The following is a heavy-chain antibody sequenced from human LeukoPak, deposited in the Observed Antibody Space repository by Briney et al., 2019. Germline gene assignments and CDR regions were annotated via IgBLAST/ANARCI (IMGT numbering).Heavy chain of an antibody. Sequence: PGGSLRLSCAVSGFTFDDYGMNWVRQPPGKGLEWISHINWNGGSTSYAASVRGRFTVSRDNAKNLLYLQMNSLRVEDTALYYCARRKDFADFGSAYYPLDHWGQGTLVTVS. J-gene: IGHJ5*02. D-gene: IGHD3-3*01. CDR2: INWNGGST. V-gene: IGHV3-20*04. CDR1: GFTFDDYG. CDR3: ARRKDFADFGSAYYPLDH.